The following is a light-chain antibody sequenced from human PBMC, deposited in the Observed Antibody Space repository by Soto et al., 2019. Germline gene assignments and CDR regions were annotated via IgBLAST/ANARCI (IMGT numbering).Light chain of an antibody. Sequence: DIVMTQSPLSLPVTPGEPASICCRSSQSLLHSNGYNCLDWYLQKPGQSPQLLIYLGSNRDPGVPDRLSGSGSGTDFTLKISRVEAGDVGVYYCMQSLQTPWTFGQGTKVDIK. J-gene: IGKJ1*01. V-gene: IGKV2-28*01. CDR3: MQSLQTPWT. CDR1: QSLLHSNGYNC. CDR2: LGS.